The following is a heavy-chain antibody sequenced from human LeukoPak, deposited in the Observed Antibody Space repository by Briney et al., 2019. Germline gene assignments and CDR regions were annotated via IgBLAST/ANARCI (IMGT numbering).Heavy chain of an antibody. CDR3: ARDRTIFGVVDAFDI. D-gene: IGHD3-3*01. V-gene: IGHV4-34*01. Sequence: SETLSLTCAVYGGSFSGYYWSWIRQPPGKGLEWIGEINHSGSTNYNPSLKSRVTISVDTSKNQFPLKLSSVTAADTAVYYCARDRTIFGVVDAFDIWGQGTMVTVSS. J-gene: IGHJ3*02. CDR1: GGSFSGYY. CDR2: INHSGST.